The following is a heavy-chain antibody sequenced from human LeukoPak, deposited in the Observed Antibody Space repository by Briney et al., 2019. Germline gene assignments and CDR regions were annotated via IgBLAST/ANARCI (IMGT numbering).Heavy chain of an antibody. V-gene: IGHV3-21*01. CDR2: ISSSSSYI. CDR1: GFTFSSYS. D-gene: IGHD3-10*01. J-gene: IGHJ4*02. Sequence: GGSLRLSCAASGFTFSSYSMNWLRQAPGEGLEWVSSISSSSSYIYYADSVKGRFTISRDNAKNSLYLQMNSLRAEDTAVYCCARDRYYYGSGRGYFDYWGQGTLVTVSS. CDR3: ARDRYYYGSGRGYFDY.